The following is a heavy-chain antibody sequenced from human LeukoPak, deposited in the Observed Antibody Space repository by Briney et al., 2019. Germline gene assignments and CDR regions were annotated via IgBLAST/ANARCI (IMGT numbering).Heavy chain of an antibody. Sequence: SETLSLTCTVSGGSISSYYWSWIRQPPGKGLEWIGYIYYSGSTNYIPSLKSRVTISVDTSKNQFSLKLSSVTAADTAVYYCARHLWFGGNYYGMDVWGQGTTVTVSS. D-gene: IGHD3-10*01. V-gene: IGHV4-59*08. CDR3: ARHLWFGGNYYGMDV. J-gene: IGHJ6*02. CDR1: GGSISSYY. CDR2: IYYSGST.